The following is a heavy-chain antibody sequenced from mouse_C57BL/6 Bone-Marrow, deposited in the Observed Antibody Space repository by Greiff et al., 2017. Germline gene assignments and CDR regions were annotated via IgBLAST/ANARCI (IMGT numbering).Heavy chain of an antibody. V-gene: IGHV1-64*01. J-gene: IGHJ4*01. CDR1: GYTFTNYW. D-gene: IGHD2-4*01. CDR2: MHPNGGSP. Sequence: VQLQQPGAELVQPGASVKLSCKASGYTFTNYWMHWVQQRPGQGLEWIGMMHPNGGSPDYNEKFKSEGTLSVDKSSRTDYMELSSLTSEDSAVYYCARSYDYDDYTMDYWGQGTSVTVSS. CDR3: ARSYDYDDYTMDY.